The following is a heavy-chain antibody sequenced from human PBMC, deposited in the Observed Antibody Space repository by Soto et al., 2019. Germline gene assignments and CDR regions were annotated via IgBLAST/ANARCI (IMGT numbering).Heavy chain of an antibody. Sequence: SETLSLTCAVYGVSFSGYYWSWIRQPPGKGLEWIGEISHSGSTKYNPSLKSRVTISIDTSKNQFSLRLSSVTAADTAAYYCARRKAAAGTFLSYYYYGMDVWGQGTTVT. J-gene: IGHJ6*02. D-gene: IGHD6-13*01. V-gene: IGHV4-34*01. CDR3: ARRKAAAGTFLSYYYYGMDV. CDR1: GVSFSGYY. CDR2: ISHSGST.